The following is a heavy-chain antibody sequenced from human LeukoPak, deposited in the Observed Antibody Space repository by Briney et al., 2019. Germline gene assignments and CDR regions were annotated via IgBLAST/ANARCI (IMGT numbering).Heavy chain of an antibody. D-gene: IGHD3-10*01. J-gene: IGHJ5*02. CDR1: GFTFSSYE. V-gene: IGHV3-48*03. CDR3: ARVMMVWFGELEKFDP. Sequence: GGSLRLSCAASGFTFSSYEMNWVGQAPGKGLEGVSYISSSGSTIYYTDSVKSRFTTPRDNAKNSLYLQRNSLRAEGTAVYYCARVMMVWFGELEKFDPWGQGTLVTVSS. CDR2: ISSSGSTI.